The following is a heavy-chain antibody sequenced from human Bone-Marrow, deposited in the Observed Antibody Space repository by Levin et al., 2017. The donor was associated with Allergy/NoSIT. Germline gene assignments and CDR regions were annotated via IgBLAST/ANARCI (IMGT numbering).Heavy chain of an antibody. CDR2: INHSGST. CDR3: ARGGGSGWYKGYFQH. CDR1: GGSFSGYY. Sequence: PSETLSLTCAVYGGSFSGYYWSWIRQPPGKGLEWIGEINHSGSTNYNPSLKSRVTISVDTSKNQFSLKLSSVTAADTAVYYCARGGGSGWYKGYFQHWGQGTLVTVSS. D-gene: IGHD6-19*01. V-gene: IGHV4-34*01. J-gene: IGHJ1*01.